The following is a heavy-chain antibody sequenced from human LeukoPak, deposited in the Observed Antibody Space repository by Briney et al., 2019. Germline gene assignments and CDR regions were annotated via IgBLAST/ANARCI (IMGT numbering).Heavy chain of an antibody. CDR1: GGSISSYY. V-gene: IGHV4-59*01. CDR2: IYYSGST. Sequence: SETLSLTCTVSGGSISSYYWSWIRQPPGKGLEWIGCIYYSGSTNYNPSLKSRVTISVDTSKNRFSLKLSSVTAADTAVYYCARATTKEYYFDYWGQGTLVTVSS. D-gene: IGHD4-11*01. J-gene: IGHJ4*02. CDR3: ARATTKEYYFDY.